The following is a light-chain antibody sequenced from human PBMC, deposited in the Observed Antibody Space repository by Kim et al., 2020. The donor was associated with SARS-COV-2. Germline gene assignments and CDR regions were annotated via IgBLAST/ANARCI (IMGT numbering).Light chain of an antibody. CDR3: SSYAGSYNFV. V-gene: IGLV2-8*01. CDR2: VVT. CDR1: RSDVGGHNS. Sequence: GQSVTISCTRTRSDVGGHNSVSGYLQHPGKAPQLVISVVTMRPSGVPARFSGSKSGDTASLTVAGLQAEDEADYYCSSYAGSYNFVFGTGTKVTVL. J-gene: IGLJ1*01.